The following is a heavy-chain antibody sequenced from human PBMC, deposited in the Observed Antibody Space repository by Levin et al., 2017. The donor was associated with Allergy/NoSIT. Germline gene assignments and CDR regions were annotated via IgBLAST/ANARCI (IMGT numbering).Heavy chain of an antibody. V-gene: IGHV3-11*01. CDR3: VRQNRAYNFYYGLDV. J-gene: IGHJ6*02. CDR1: GFTFRDYQ. D-gene: IGHD2/OR15-2a*01. Sequence: PGGSLRLSCEGSGFTFRDYQMARIRQAPGKGLEWVSFISTTGTSKNYADSLKGRLTISRDNAKSSVYLQVNSLRAEDTAVYYCVRQNRAYNFYYGLDVWGQGTTVIVS. CDR2: ISTTGTSK.